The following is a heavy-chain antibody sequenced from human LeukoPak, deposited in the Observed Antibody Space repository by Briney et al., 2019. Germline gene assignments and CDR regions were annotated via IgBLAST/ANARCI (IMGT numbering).Heavy chain of an antibody. Sequence: SQTLSLTCAISGDSVSSNSAAWNWIRQSPSRGLEWLGRTYYRSKWYNDYAVSVKSRITINPDTSKNQFSLQLNSVTPEDTAVYYCARDPGSSLPNPYYYYYGMDAWGQGTTVTVSS. V-gene: IGHV6-1*01. CDR2: TYYRSKWYN. J-gene: IGHJ6*02. CDR3: ARDPGSSLPNPYYYYYGMDA. CDR1: GDSVSSNSAA. D-gene: IGHD6-13*01.